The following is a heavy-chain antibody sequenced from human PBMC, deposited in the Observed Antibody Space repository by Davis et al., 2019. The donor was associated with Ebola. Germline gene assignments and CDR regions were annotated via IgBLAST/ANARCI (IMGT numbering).Heavy chain of an antibody. J-gene: IGHJ6*01. Sequence: GGSLRLSCAASGFTFSSYWMSWVRQAPGKGLEWVANIKQDGSEKYYADSVKGRFTISRDNSKNTLYLQMNSLRAEDTAVYYCARGKYYDFWSGYYERYYYYGMDVWGQGTTVTVSS. CDR1: GFTFSSYW. CDR2: IKQDGSEK. CDR3: ARGKYYDFWSGYYERYYYYGMDV. V-gene: IGHV3-7*04. D-gene: IGHD3-3*01.